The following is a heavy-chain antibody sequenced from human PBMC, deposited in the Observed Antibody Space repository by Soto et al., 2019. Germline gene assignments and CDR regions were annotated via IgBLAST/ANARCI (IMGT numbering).Heavy chain of an antibody. V-gene: IGHV1-46*01. CDR1: GYTFTSYY. J-gene: IGHJ6*02. CDR2: INPSGGST. D-gene: IGHD3-10*01. Sequence: ASVKVSCKASGYTFTSYYMHWVRQAPGQGLEWMGIINPSGGSTSYAQKFQGRVTMTRDTSTSTVYMELSSLRSEDTAVYYCARDLPRNYYGSGSYSGYYYGMDVWGQGTTVTVSS. CDR3: ARDLPRNYYGSGSYSGYYYGMDV.